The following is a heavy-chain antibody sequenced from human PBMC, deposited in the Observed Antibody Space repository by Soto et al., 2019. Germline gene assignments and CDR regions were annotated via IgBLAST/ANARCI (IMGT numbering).Heavy chain of an antibody. CDR3: ARGGGVTTTGDDY. V-gene: IGHV4-30-2*01. CDR1: GGSINTATHS. Sequence: QLQLQESGSGLVKPSQTLSLTCAVSGGSINTATHSWSWIRQPPGKGLEWIGYIYHSGSTYYNPSLKSRATISIAKPNTQCSLRLSSVTAADTAVYYWARGGGVTTTGDDYWGQGILVTVSS. D-gene: IGHD4-4*01. CDR2: IYHSGST. J-gene: IGHJ4*02.